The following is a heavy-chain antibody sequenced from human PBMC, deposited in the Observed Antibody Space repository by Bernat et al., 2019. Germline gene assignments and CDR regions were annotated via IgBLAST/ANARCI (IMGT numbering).Heavy chain of an antibody. J-gene: IGHJ5*02. CDR2: IRSRPSGGTT. V-gene: IGHV3-15*01. D-gene: IGHD3-3*01. CDR3: LTEDFDFWT. Sequence: EVHLVEAGGGLVKPGESLRVSCAASGFIFRNAWMSWVRQAPGKGLEWVGRIRSRPSGGTTDYSAPVKGRFTISRDDSTNTLYLHMNNLNTEDTAMYYCLTEDFDFWTWGQGTLVTVS. CDR1: GFIFRNAW.